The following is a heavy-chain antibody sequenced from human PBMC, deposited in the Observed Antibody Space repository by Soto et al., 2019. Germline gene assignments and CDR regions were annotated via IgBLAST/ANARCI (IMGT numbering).Heavy chain of an antibody. Sequence: QVQLQESGPGLVKPSETLSLTCTVSGGSISSYYWSWIRQPPGKGLGWIGYIYYSGSTNYNPSLKCRVTISVATSKNQFSLKVSSVTAADTAVYYCARRVATAGGDWFDPWGQGTLVTVSS. V-gene: IGHV4-59*01. CDR3: ARRVATAGGDWFDP. CDR2: IYYSGST. J-gene: IGHJ5*02. D-gene: IGHD3-10*01. CDR1: GGSISSYY.